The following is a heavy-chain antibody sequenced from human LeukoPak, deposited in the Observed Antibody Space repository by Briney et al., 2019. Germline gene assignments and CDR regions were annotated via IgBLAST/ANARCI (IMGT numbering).Heavy chain of an antibody. Sequence: SETLSLTXTVSGDSINSYYWSWIRQPPGKGLEWIGCIYYSGIIKYNPSLKSRVTISVDTSRNRFSLKLTSVTAADTALYYCAKTGDRTGYYYYYMDVWGKGTTVTVSS. CDR3: AKTGDRTGYYYYYMDV. CDR1: GDSINSYY. D-gene: IGHD7-27*01. CDR2: IYYSGII. V-gene: IGHV4-59*01. J-gene: IGHJ6*03.